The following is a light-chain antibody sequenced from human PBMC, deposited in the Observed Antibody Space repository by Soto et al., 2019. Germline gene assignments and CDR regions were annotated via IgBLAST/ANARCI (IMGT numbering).Light chain of an antibody. J-gene: IGLJ1*01. CDR1: TSDVGGYNL. CDR2: EGT. Sequence: SALTQPASVSGSPGQSITISCSGTTSDVGGYNLVSLYQQHTAKAPKLLIYEGTQRPSGVSSRFSGSKSGNTASLTISGLQAEDEADYYCCSYASSSSYVFGTGTKVTVL. V-gene: IGLV2-23*01. CDR3: CSYASSSSYV.